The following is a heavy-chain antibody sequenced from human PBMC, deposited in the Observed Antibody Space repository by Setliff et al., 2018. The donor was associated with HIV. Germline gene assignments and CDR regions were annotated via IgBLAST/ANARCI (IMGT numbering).Heavy chain of an antibody. J-gene: IGHJ1*01. D-gene: IGHD6-19*01. CDR1: GGSLSSYY. Sequence: PSETLSLTCTLSGGSLSSYYWGWIRRPPGQGLELIGYIYYSGSDTYNPSLKSRVTISIDTSKNQFSLKLTSVTAADSATYSCARVSRGWYLGAEVTEYFDHWGQGTLVTVSS. CDR2: IYYSGSD. V-gene: IGHV4-59*01. CDR3: ARVSRGWYLGAEVTEYFDH.